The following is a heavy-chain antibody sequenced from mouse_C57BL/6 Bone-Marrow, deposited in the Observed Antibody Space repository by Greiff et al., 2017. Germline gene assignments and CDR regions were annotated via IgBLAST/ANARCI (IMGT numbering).Heavy chain of an antibody. Sequence: QVQLQQPGAELVKPGASVQMSCKASGYTFTSYWITWVKQRPGQGLEWIGDIYPGSGSTNYNEKFKSKATLTVDTSSSTAYMQLSSLTSEDSAVYYCARPLYYGSSGTYWYFDVWGTGTTVTVSS. CDR3: ARPLYYGSSGTYWYFDV. J-gene: IGHJ1*03. D-gene: IGHD1-1*01. CDR1: GYTFTSYW. CDR2: IYPGSGST. V-gene: IGHV1-55*01.